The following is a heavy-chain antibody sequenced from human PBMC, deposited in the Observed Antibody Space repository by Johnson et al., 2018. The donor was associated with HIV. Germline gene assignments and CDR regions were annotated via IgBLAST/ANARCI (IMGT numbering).Heavy chain of an antibody. Sequence: EVQLVESGGGVVQPGRSLRLSCAASGFTFSSYWMSWVRQAPGKGLEWVANIKQDGSEKYYVDSVKGRFTISSDNAKNSLYLQMNSLRAEDTAVYYCARALSGVVEWWELPGHAFDIWGQGTMVTVSS. CDR3: ARALSGVVEWWELPGHAFDI. D-gene: IGHD1-26*01. CDR1: GFTFSSYW. CDR2: IKQDGSEK. V-gene: IGHV3-7*05. J-gene: IGHJ3*02.